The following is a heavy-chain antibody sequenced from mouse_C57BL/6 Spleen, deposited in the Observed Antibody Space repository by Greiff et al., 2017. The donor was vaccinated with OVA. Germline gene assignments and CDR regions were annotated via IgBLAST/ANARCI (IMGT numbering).Heavy chain of an antibody. J-gene: IGHJ4*01. D-gene: IGHD2-4*01. V-gene: IGHV1-80*01. CDR2: IYPGDGDT. Sequence: VQLQQSGAELVKPGASVKISCKASGYAFSSYWMNWVKQRPGKGLEWIGQIYPGDGDTNYNGKFKGKATLTADKSSSTAYMPLCRLTSEDSAVYFCARYDFEYYYAMDYWGQGTSVTVSS. CDR1: GYAFSSYW. CDR3: ARYDFEYYYAMDY.